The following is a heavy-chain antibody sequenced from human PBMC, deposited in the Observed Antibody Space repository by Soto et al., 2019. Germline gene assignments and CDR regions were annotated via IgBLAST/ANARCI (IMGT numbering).Heavy chain of an antibody. CDR2: ISDSGDIT. J-gene: IGHJ4*02. CDR1: EFTFSTYA. V-gene: IGHV3-23*01. D-gene: IGHD3-22*01. CDR3: AKHLIGGRLQSPFDL. Sequence: QPGGSLRLSCAASEFTFSTYAMTWVRQAPGGGLQWVATISDSGDITYYADSVKGRFTISRDNSRNTLYLQMNNLRAEDTALYYCAKHLIGGRLQSPFDLWGQGTQVTVSS.